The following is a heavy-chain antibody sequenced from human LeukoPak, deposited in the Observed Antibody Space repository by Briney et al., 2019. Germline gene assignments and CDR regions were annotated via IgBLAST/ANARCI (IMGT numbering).Heavy chain of an antibody. CDR3: ANGYCTNGVCYPYYYYYMDV. J-gene: IGHJ6*03. D-gene: IGHD2-8*01. V-gene: IGHV3-30*18. Sequence: GGSLRLSCAASGFTFSSYGMHWVRQAPGKGLEWVAVISYDGSNKYYADSVKGRFAISRDNSKNTLYQQMNSLRAEDTAVYYCANGYCTNGVCYPYYYYYMDVWGKGTTVTVSS. CDR1: GFTFSSYG. CDR2: ISYDGSNK.